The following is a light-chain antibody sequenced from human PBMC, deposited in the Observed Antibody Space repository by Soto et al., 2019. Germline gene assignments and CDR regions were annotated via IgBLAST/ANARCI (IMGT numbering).Light chain of an antibody. V-gene: IGKV3-15*01. CDR2: GAS. J-gene: IGKJ1*01. CDR3: QQYNNWPPWT. Sequence: EIVMTQSPATLSVSPGERATLSCRASQSVSSNLAWYQQKPGQAPRLLIYGASTRATGLPAMFTGSGSGTEFTLTISSLQSEDFAGYYCQQYNNWPPWTFGQGTKVEIK. CDR1: QSVSSN.